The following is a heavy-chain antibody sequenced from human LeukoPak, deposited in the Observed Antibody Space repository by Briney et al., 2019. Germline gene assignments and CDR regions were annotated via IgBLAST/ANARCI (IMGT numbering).Heavy chain of an antibody. CDR1: GGSFSGYY. CDR3: ARGRLWFGGNWFDP. D-gene: IGHD3-10*01. Sequence: SETLSLTCAVYGGSFSGYYWSWIRQPPGKGLEWIGEINHSGSTNYNPSLKSRVTISVDTSKNQFSLKLSSVTAADTAVYYCARGRLWFGGNWFDPWGQGTLVTVSS. J-gene: IGHJ5*02. CDR2: INHSGST. V-gene: IGHV4-34*01.